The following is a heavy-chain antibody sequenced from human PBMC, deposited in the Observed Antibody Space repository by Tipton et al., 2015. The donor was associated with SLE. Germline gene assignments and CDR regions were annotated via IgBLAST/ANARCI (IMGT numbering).Heavy chain of an antibody. CDR3: ARPKSITMVRGLTTGPFDI. V-gene: IGHV4-34*01. CDR1: GGSLTGHY. Sequence: TLSLTCAVSGGSLTGHYWSWIRQPPGKGLEWIAEINHRGDTNHNPSLKSRVTISVDTSKNQVSLKLASVTAADTAVYYCARPKSITMVRGLTTGPFDIWGQGTMVTVSS. J-gene: IGHJ3*02. CDR2: INHRGDT. D-gene: IGHD3-10*01.